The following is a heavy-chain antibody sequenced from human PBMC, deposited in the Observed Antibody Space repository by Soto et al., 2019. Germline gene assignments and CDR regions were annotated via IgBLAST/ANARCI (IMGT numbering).Heavy chain of an antibody. Sequence: SETLSLTCTVSGGSISSGGYYWSWIRQHPGKGLEWIGYIYYSGSTYYNPSLKSRVTISVDTSKNQFSLKLSSVTAADTAVYYCARDYGDYGLAGGMDVWGQGTTVTVSS. CDR2: IYYSGST. CDR3: ARDYGDYGLAGGMDV. J-gene: IGHJ6*02. CDR1: GGSISSGGYY. D-gene: IGHD4-17*01. V-gene: IGHV4-31*03.